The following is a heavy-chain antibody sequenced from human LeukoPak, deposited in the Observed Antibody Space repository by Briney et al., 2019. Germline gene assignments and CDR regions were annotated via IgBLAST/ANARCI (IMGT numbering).Heavy chain of an antibody. D-gene: IGHD3-16*01. CDR2: IYYSGST. J-gene: IGHJ4*02. CDR3: ARVRGGFDY. CDR1: GDSISSGGSY. V-gene: IGHV4-39*01. Sequence: PSETLSLTCTVSGDSISSGGSYWGWVRQPPGKGLEWIGSIYYSGSTYYNPSLKSRVTISVDTSQNQFSLKLSSVTAADTAVYYCARVRGGFDYWGQGTLVTVSP.